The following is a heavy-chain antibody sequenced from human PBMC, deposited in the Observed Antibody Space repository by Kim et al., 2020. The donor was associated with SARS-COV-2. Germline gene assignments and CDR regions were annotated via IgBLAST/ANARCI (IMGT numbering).Heavy chain of an antibody. D-gene: IGHD6-25*01. Sequence: TYYNPSLKSRVTISVDTSKNQFSLKLSAVTAADTAVYYCARDRSQRLFDYWGQGTLVTVSS. J-gene: IGHJ4*02. CDR2: T. CDR3: ARDRSQRLFDY. V-gene: IGHV4-31*02.